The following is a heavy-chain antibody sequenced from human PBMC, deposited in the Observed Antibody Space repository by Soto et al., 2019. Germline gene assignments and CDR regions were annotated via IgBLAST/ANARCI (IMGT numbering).Heavy chain of an antibody. CDR3: SRDVVVGAKALNY. V-gene: IGHV3-7*01. J-gene: IGHJ4*02. Sequence: GWSLRLSCAASGFTFSNYWMTWVRQAPGKGLEWVANIKEDGSEKHYVDSVKGRFTISRENAKNSLYLQMNSLRVEDTAVYFCSRDVVVGAKALNYWGQGALFTVSS. CDR2: IKEDGSEK. D-gene: IGHD2-15*01. CDR1: GFTFSNYW.